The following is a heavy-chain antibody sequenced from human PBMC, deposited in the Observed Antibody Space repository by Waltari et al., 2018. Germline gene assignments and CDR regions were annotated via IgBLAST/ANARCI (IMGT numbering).Heavy chain of an antibody. V-gene: IGHV1-8*02. CDR3: ARGRDVFANFDYNWFDP. CDR1: GYTFINYE. CDR2: VNPKSGAT. J-gene: IGHJ5*02. Sequence: QVQLVQSGAEVLKPGASVKVSCQASGYTFINYEINWGRQAAGQGLEWMGWVNPKSGATAYAQKFQGRITMTLDTSISTAYMELSNLRTDDTAVLYCARGRDVFANFDYNWFDPWGQGTLVTVSS. D-gene: IGHD2-21*01.